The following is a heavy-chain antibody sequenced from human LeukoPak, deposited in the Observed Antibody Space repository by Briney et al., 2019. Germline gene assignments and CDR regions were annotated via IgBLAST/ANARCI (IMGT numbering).Heavy chain of an antibody. D-gene: IGHD4-11*01. Sequence: GGSLRLSCAASGFTFNSYWMSWVRQAPGQGPEWVANIKHAGSAKFYVDSVKGRFTISRDNAEQSLYLQMNSLRVEDTAVYYCARDNEDYGNPPESWGQGTRVTVSS. J-gene: IGHJ5*02. CDR1: GFTFNSYW. CDR3: ARDNEDYGNPPES. CDR2: IKHAGSAK. V-gene: IGHV3-7*01.